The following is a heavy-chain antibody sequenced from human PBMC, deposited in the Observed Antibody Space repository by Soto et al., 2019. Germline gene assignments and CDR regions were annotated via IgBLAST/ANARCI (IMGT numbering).Heavy chain of an antibody. D-gene: IGHD5-12*01. CDR2: IYHSGST. CDR3: ARRGQSRDGYNYDY. Sequence: SETLSLTCAVSGGSISSGGYSWSWIRQPPGKGLEWIGYIYHSGSTYYNPSLKSRVTISVDRSKNQFSLKLSSVTAADTAVYYCARRGQSRDGYNYDYWGQGTLVTVSS. CDR1: GGSISSGGYS. J-gene: IGHJ4*02. V-gene: IGHV4-30-2*01.